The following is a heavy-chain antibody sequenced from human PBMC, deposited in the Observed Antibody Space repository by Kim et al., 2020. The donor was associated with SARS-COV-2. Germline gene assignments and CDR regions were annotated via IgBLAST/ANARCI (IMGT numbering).Heavy chain of an antibody. D-gene: IGHD6-19*01. CDR3: AKDGTTVAGTPVYFQH. V-gene: IGHV3-9*01. Sequence: GKGRLTNSRDNAKNSLYLQMNSLRAEDTALYYCAKDGTTVAGTPVYFQHWGQGTLVTVSS. J-gene: IGHJ1*01.